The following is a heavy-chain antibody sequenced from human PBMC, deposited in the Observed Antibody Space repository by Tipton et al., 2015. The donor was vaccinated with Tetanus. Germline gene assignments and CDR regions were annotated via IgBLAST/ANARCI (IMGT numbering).Heavy chain of an antibody. CDR2: ISTSSTTI. V-gene: IGHV3-48*02. Sequence: SLRLSCAASGFTFNTYNMNWVRQAPGKGLEWVSYISTSSTTIFYADSVRGRFTISRDNAKNSLYLQMNSLRDEDTAAYYCARDFSYYFDSKSGFDYWGQGTLVTVSS. D-gene: IGHD3-22*01. CDR3: ARDFSYYFDSKSGFDY. J-gene: IGHJ4*02. CDR1: GFTFNTYN.